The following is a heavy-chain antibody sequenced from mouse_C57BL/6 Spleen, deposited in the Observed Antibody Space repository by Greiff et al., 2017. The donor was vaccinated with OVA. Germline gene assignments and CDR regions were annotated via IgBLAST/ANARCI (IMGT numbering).Heavy chain of an antibody. CDR1: GFNIKDDY. J-gene: IGHJ2*01. D-gene: IGHD2-4*01. V-gene: IGHV14-4*01. Sequence: EVMLVESGAELVRPGASVKLSCTASGFNIKDDYMHWVKQRPEQGLEWIGWIDPENGDTEYASKFQGKATITADTSSNTAYLQLSSLTSEDTAVYYCTTNDYDLYYFDYWGQGTTLTVSS. CDR2: IDPENGDT. CDR3: TTNDYDLYYFDY.